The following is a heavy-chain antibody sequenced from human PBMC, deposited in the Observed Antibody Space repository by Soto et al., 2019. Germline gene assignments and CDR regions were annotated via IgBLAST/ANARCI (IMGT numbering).Heavy chain of an antibody. V-gene: IGHV4-59*01. Sequence: AESLTLSCTAPGGTISSNYRNWIRQPPGKGLEWIADIYCGGSTNYTASLKSRVTISVDTSKNQFSLKLSCVTAADTAVYYCARLFYGSGSYYGAWFDPWGQGTLVTVSS. CDR3: ARLFYGSGSYYGAWFDP. CDR1: GGTISSNY. CDR2: IYCGGST. J-gene: IGHJ5*02. D-gene: IGHD3-10*01.